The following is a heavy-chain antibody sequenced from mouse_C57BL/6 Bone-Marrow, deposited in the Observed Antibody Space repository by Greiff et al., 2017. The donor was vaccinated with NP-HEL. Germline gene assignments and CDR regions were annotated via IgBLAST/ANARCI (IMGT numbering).Heavy chain of an antibody. V-gene: IGHV1-81*01. CDR1: GYTFTSYG. CDR2: IYPRSGNT. J-gene: IGHJ2*01. Sequence: QVHVKQSGAELARPGASVKLSCKASGYTFTSYGISWVKQRTGQGLEWIGEIYPRSGNTYYNEKFKGKATLTADKSSSTAYMELRSLTSEDSAVYFCARAYGNLYYFDYWGQGTTLTVSS. D-gene: IGHD2-1*01. CDR3: ARAYGNLYYFDY.